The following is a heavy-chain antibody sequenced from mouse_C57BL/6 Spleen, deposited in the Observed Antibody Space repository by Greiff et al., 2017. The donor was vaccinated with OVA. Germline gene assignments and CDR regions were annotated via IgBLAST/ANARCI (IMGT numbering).Heavy chain of an antibody. V-gene: IGHV1-82*01. D-gene: IGHD1-1*01. CDR2: IYPGDGDT. CDR3: ASPDYYGSSYGDY. CDR1: GYAFSSSW. J-gene: IGHJ2*01. Sequence: QVQLQQSGPELVKPGASVKISCKASGYAFSSSWMNWVKQRPGQGLEWIGRIYPGDGDTNYNGKFKGKATLTADKSSSTAYMQLSSLPSEDSAVYFCASPDYYGSSYGDYWGQGTTLTVSS.